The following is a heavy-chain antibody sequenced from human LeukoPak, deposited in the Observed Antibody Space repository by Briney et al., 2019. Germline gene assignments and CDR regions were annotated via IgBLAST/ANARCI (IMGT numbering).Heavy chain of an antibody. Sequence: LGESLKISCKGSGYSFTSYWIGWVRQMPGKGLEWMGIIYPGDSERRYSPSFQGQVTISADKSISSAYLQWSSLQASDGAMYYCARRGRSGSLDYWGQGILVTVSS. CDR1: GYSFTSYW. CDR3: ARRGRSGSLDY. V-gene: IGHV5-51*01. D-gene: IGHD3-3*01. CDR2: IYPGDSER. J-gene: IGHJ4*02.